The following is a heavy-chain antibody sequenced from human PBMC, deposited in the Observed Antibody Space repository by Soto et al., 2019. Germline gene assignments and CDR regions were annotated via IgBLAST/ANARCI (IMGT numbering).Heavy chain of an antibody. CDR2: IYHSGST. Sequence: PSETLSFTCAVSVGSISSSNWWIWVRQPPGKGLDWIGEIYHSGSTNYNPSLKSRVTISVDKSKNQFSLKLSSVTAADTAVYYCARDRGYDGGNSGVYCYGMAFWGQGTTVTVSS. CDR3: ARDRGYDGGNSGVYCYGMAF. J-gene: IGHJ6*02. D-gene: IGHD5-12*01. V-gene: IGHV4-4*02. CDR1: VGSISSSNW.